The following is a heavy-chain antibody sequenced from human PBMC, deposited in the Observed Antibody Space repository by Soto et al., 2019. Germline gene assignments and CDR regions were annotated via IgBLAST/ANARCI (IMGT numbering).Heavy chain of an antibody. CDR1: GASISNYY. D-gene: IGHD3-22*01. J-gene: IGHJ3*02. CDR2: IYYIGST. Sequence: SETLSLTCTVSGASISNYYWSWIRQPPGKGLEWIAYIYYIGSTNYNPSLKSRVTISVDTSKNQFSLKLSSVTAADTAMYYCARTYDSSGPNSGGYGFDIWGQGTMVTVS. V-gene: IGHV4-59*01. CDR3: ARTYDSSGPNSGGYGFDI.